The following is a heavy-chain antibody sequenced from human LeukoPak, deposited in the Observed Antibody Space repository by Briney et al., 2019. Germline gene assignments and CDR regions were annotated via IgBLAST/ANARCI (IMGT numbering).Heavy chain of an antibody. CDR2: ISAYNGNT. CDR1: GYTFTSYG. J-gene: IGHJ4*02. D-gene: IGHD3-9*01. CDR3: ARADLRYFDWSKDY. Sequence: ASVKVSCKASGYTFTSYGISWVRQAPGQGLEWMGWISAYNGNTNYAQKLQGRVTMTTDTSTSTAYMELRSLRSDDTAVYYCARADLRYFDWSKDYWGQGTLVTVSS. V-gene: IGHV1-18*01.